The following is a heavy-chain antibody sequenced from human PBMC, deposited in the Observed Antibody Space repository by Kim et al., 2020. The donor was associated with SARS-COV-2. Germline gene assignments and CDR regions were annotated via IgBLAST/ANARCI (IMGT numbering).Heavy chain of an antibody. V-gene: IGHV4-59*01. CDR3: ARWSESLWAFDI. J-gene: IGHJ3*02. D-gene: IGHD2-21*01. Sequence: NYNPPLKSQVTTSVDTPKNQFTLKLNSVTAADTAVYYCARWSESLWAFDIWGQGTMVTVSS.